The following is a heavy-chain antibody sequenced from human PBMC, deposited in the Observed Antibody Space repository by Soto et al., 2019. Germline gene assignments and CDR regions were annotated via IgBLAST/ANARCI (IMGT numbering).Heavy chain of an antibody. Sequence: QVQLVQSGAEVKKPGSSVKVSCKASGGTFSSYAISWVRQAPGQGLEWMGGIIPIFGTANYAQKFQGRVTITADESTSTAYMERSSLRSEDTDVYYCAVISNYVGYYGRDVWGQGTTVTVSS. D-gene: IGHD4-4*01. V-gene: IGHV1-69*12. CDR2: IIPIFGTA. CDR1: GGTFSSYA. J-gene: IGHJ6*02. CDR3: AVISNYVGYYGRDV.